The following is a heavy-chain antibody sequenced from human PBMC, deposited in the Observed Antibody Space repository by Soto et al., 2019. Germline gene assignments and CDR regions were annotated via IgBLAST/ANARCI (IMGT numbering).Heavy chain of an antibody. J-gene: IGHJ6*02. CDR2: INHSGST. CDR1: GGSFSGYY. Sequence: QVQLQQWGAGLLKPSETLSLTCAVYGGSFSGYYWSWIRQPPGKGLEWIGEINHSGSTNYNPSLKSRVTISVDTSKNQFSLKLSSVTAADTAVYYCARETYYYDSSGYYSHFNYYYGMDVWGQGTTVTVSS. D-gene: IGHD3-22*01. V-gene: IGHV4-34*01. CDR3: ARETYYYDSSGYYSHFNYYYGMDV.